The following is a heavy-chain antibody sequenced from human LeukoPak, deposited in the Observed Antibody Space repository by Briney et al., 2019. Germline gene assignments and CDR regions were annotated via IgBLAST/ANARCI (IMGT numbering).Heavy chain of an antibody. J-gene: IGHJ6*03. V-gene: IGHV4-34*01. D-gene: IGHD3-9*01. CDR1: GGSFRGYY. CDR3: ATSFYDIYGSPPYYMDV. Sequence: SETLSLTAAVYGGSFRGYYWSWIRQSPGKGLEWIGEVNHGGSIKYNPSLKSRVTILLDTPKNHFSLKLASVTAADTAVYYCATSFYDIYGSPPYYMDVWGKGTTVTVSS. CDR2: VNHGGSI.